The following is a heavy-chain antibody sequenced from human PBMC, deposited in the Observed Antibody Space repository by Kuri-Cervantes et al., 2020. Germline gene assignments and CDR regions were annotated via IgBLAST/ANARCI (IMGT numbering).Heavy chain of an antibody. Sequence: GESLKISCAASGFTFSSYSMNWARQAPGKGLEWVSSISSSSSYIYYADSVKGRFTISRDNAKNSLYLQMNSLRDEDTAVYYCARGNGWFSVYFDYWGQGTLVTVSS. V-gene: IGHV3-21*01. J-gene: IGHJ4*02. CDR2: ISSSSSYI. CDR1: GFTFSSYS. CDR3: ARGNGWFSVYFDY. D-gene: IGHD6-19*01.